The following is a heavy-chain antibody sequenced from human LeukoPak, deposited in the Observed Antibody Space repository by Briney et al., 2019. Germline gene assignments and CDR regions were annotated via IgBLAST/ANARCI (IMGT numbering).Heavy chain of an antibody. CDR1: GGSVSSGSYY. Sequence: SETLSLTCTVSGGSVSSGSYYWSWIRQPPGKGLEWIGYIYYSGSTHYNPSLKSRLTISVDKSKNQFSLKLSSVTAADTAVYYCARRGGGWFDYWGQGTLVTVSS. CDR2: IYYSGST. CDR3: ARRGGGWFDY. D-gene: IGHD2-15*01. J-gene: IGHJ4*02. V-gene: IGHV4-61*01.